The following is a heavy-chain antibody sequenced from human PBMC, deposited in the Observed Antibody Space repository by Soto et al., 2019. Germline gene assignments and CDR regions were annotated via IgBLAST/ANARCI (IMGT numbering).Heavy chain of an antibody. CDR2: ISGSGGST. CDR3: AKIASDYDILTGFDAFDI. D-gene: IGHD3-9*01. CDR1: GFTFSSYA. J-gene: IGHJ3*02. V-gene: IGHV3-23*01. Sequence: GGSLRLSCAASGFTFSSYAMSWVRQAPGKGLEWVSAISGSGGSTYYADSVKGRFTISRDNSKNTLYLQMNSLRAEDTAVYYCAKIASDYDILTGFDAFDIWGQGTMVTVSS.